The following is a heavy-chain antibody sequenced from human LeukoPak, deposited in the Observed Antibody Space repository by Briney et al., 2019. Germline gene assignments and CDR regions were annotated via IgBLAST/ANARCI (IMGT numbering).Heavy chain of an antibody. Sequence: PSETLSLTCTVSGGSISSGDYFWSWIRQPPGKGLEWIGHIYYSGSTYYNPSLKSRVTISVDTSKNQFSLNLTSVTAADTAVYYCARARTRNYPRWFDPWGQGTLVTVSS. CDR1: GGSISSGDYF. CDR3: ARARTRNYPRWFDP. V-gene: IGHV4-30-4*08. J-gene: IGHJ5*02. D-gene: IGHD4-11*01. CDR2: IYYSGST.